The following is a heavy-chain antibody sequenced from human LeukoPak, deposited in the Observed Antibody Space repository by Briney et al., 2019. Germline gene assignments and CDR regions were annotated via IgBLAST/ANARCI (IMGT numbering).Heavy chain of an antibody. CDR1: GFTVSSNY. D-gene: IGHD6-19*01. Sequence: GGSLRLSCAASGFTVSSNYMNWVRQAPGKGLEWVSSISSSSSYIYYADSVKGRFTISRDNAKNSLYLQMDSLRAEDTAVYYCARADGYSSGWYADYWGQGTLVTVSS. V-gene: IGHV3-21*01. CDR3: ARADGYSSGWYADY. J-gene: IGHJ4*02. CDR2: ISSSSSYI.